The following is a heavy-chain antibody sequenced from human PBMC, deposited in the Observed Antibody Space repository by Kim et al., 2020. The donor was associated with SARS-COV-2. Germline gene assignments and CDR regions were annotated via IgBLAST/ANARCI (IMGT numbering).Heavy chain of an antibody. CDR1: GGSFSGYY. CDR2: INHSGST. J-gene: IGHJ3*02. V-gene: IGHV4-34*01. D-gene: IGHD5-18*01. CDR3: ARGDMVMGAFDI. Sequence: SETLSLTCAVYGGSFSGYYWSWIRQPPGKGLEWIGEINHSGSTNYNPSLKSRVTISVDTSKNQFSLKLSSVTAADTAVYYCARGDMVMGAFDIWGQGTMV.